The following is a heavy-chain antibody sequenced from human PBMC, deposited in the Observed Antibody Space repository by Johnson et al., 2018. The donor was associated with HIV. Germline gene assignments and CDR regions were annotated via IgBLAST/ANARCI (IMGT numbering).Heavy chain of an antibody. Sequence: VQLVESGGGLVQAGGSLRLSCAASGFTFNSYVMSWVRQAPGKGLEWVSSITGSGGTYYADSVKGRFTISRDNSKNTLYLQMNRLGAADKALYYCAKEKYGDRRGDAFDIWGQGTMVTVSS. J-gene: IGHJ3*02. CDR2: ITGSGGT. V-gene: IGHV3-23*04. D-gene: IGHD3-10*01. CDR3: AKEKYGDRRGDAFDI. CDR1: GFTFNSYV.